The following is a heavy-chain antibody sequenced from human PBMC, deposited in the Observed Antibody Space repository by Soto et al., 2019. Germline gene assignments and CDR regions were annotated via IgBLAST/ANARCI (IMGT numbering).Heavy chain of an antibody. D-gene: IGHD4-17*01. J-gene: IGHJ5*02. V-gene: IGHV4-31*03. CDR1: GGSISSGDYH. CDR2: IYYSGTT. Sequence: SETLSLTCTVSGGSISSGDYHWSWIRQHPEKGLEWIGYIYYSGTTYYTPSLKSRVTISIDTSKNQFSLKLSSVTAADTAIYYCARSHDYGDYRNWLDPWGQGALVTVSS. CDR3: ARSHDYGDYRNWLDP.